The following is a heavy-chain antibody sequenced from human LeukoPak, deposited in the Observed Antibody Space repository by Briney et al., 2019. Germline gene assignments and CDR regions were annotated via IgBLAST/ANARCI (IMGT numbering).Heavy chain of an antibody. V-gene: IGHV3-13*01. CDR2: IGTASDT. CDR1: GFTLSSFD. CDR3: ARGPPRGKYYYMDV. D-gene: IGHD1-1*01. Sequence: PGGSLRLSCAASGFTLSSFDMHWVHQPTGQVLEWVSTIGTASDTYYPGSVEGRFTLSRDNAKNSLYLQMNSLTAGDTAVYYCARGPPRGKYYYMDVWGKGTTVTVSS. J-gene: IGHJ6*03.